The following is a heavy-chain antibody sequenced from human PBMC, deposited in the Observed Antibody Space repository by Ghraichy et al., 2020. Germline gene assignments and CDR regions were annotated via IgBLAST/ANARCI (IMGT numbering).Heavy chain of an antibody. CDR2: IRYDGSNK. D-gene: IGHD3-10*01. J-gene: IGHJ6*02. CDR1: GFTFSSYG. Sequence: GGSLRLSCAASGFTFSSYGMHWVRQAPGKGLEWVAFIRYDGSNKYYADSVKGRFTISRDNSKNTLYLQMNSLRAEDTAVYYCAKDTVEGFGELSYYYYGMDVWGQGTTVTVSS. CDR3: AKDTVEGFGELSYYYYGMDV. V-gene: IGHV3-30*02.